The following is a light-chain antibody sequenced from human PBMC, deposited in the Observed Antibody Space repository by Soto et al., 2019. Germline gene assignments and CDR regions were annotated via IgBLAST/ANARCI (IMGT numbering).Light chain of an antibody. CDR3: SSYTSSSTVV. V-gene: IGLV2-14*01. CDR1: SSDVGCYNY. J-gene: IGLJ2*01. Sequence: QSVLTQPASVSGSPGQSITISCTGTSSDVGCYNYVSWYQQHPGKAPKLMIYEVSNRPSGVSNRFSGAKSGNTTSLTISGFQAEDEADYYCSSYTSSSTVVFGGGTKLTVL. CDR2: EVS.